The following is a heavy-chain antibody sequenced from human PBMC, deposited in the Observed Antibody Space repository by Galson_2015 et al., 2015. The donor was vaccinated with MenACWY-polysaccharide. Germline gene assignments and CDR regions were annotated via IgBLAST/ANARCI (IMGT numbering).Heavy chain of an antibody. V-gene: IGHV3-11*01. CDR3: ARDGPHSYGDPYDD. J-gene: IGHJ4*02. CDR2: ISGSGGTK. CDR1: GFTFSDYY. D-gene: IGHD5-18*01. Sequence: SLRLSCAASGFTFSDYYMSWVRQAPGQGLEWVSYISGSGGTKYYADSVKGRFTISRDNAKNSLDLQMNSLRTEDTAVYYCARDGPHSYGDPYDDWGQGTLVTVSS.